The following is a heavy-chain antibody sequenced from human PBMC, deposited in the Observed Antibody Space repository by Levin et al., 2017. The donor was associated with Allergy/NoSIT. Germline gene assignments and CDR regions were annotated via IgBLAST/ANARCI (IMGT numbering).Heavy chain of an antibody. CDR3: ARDRGARGGYNFGY. CDR2: INPNSGGT. V-gene: IGHV1-2*02. Sequence: VASVKVSCKASGYTFTGYYMHWVRQAPGQGLEWMGWINPNSGGTNYAQKFQGRVTMTRDTSISTAYMELSRLRSDDTAVYYCARDRGARGGYNFGYWGQGTLVTVSS. CDR1: GYTFTGYY. J-gene: IGHJ4*02. D-gene: IGHD5-24*01.